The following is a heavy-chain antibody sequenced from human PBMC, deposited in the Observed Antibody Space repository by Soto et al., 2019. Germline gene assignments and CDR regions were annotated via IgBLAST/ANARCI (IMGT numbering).Heavy chain of an antibody. CDR1: GGTFSSYA. CDR3: ARVAVGWSGYLPKKGGYYGMDV. Sequence: SVKVSCKASGGTFSSYAISWVRQAPGQGLEWMGGIIPIFGTANYAQKFQGRVTITADESTSTAYMELSSLRSEDTAVYYCARVAVGWSGYLPKKGGYYGMDVWGQGTTVTVSS. D-gene: IGHD3-3*01. CDR2: IIPIFGTA. J-gene: IGHJ6*02. V-gene: IGHV1-69*13.